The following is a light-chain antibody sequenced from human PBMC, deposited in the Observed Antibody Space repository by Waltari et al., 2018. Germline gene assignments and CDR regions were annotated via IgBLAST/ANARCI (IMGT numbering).Light chain of an antibody. Sequence: QSVLTQPPSVSAAPGQRVTISCSGSSSNIGINYVSWYRQFPGTAPKLLIYDQDKRPAGIPDRVSASKSGTSATLDITGLQTGDESDYYCGTWDNALTGWVFGGGTKLT. J-gene: IGLJ3*02. CDR1: SSNIGINY. CDR3: GTWDNALTGWV. V-gene: IGLV1-51*01. CDR2: DQD.